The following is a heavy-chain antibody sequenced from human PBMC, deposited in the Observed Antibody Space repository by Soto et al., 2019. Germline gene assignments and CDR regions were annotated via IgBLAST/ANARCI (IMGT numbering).Heavy chain of an antibody. CDR1: GFTFSSYA. J-gene: IGHJ4*02. V-gene: IGHV3-23*01. D-gene: IGHD2-15*01. CDR3: AKGVLGYCSGGSCYSPLYYFDY. CDR2: ISGSGGST. Sequence: GGSLRLSCAASGFTFSSYAMSWVRQAPGKGLEWVSAISGSGGSTYYPDSGKGRLTNSRDNSKNTLYLQMISLRAEDTAVYYWAKGVLGYCSGGSCYSPLYYFDYWGQGTLVTVSS.